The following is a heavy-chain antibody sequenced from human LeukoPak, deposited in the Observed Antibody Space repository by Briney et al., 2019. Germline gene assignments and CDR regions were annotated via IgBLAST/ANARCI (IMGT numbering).Heavy chain of an antibody. Sequence: GGSLRLSCAASGFTFSSYSMNWVRQAPGMGLEWVSYISSSSSTIYYADSVKGRFTISRDNAKNSLYLQMNSLRDEDTAVYYCARDGGTFDDSSGYYGCSFDYWGQGTLVTVSS. CDR3: ARDGGTFDDSSGYYGCSFDY. D-gene: IGHD3-22*01. V-gene: IGHV3-48*02. CDR1: GFTFSSYS. CDR2: ISSSSSTI. J-gene: IGHJ4*02.